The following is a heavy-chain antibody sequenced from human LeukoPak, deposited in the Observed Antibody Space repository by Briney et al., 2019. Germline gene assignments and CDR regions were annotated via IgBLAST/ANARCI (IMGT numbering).Heavy chain of an antibody. V-gene: IGHV4-39*07. Sequence: SETLSLTCTVSGGSISSSSYYWGWIRQPPGKGLEWIGSIYYSGSTYYNPSLKSRVTISVDTSKNQFSRKLGSVTAADTAVYYCARDGDYGIVVGNWFDPWGQGTLVTVSS. J-gene: IGHJ5*02. CDR1: GGSISSSSYY. CDR3: ARDGDYGIVVGNWFDP. CDR2: IYYSGST. D-gene: IGHD2-2*01.